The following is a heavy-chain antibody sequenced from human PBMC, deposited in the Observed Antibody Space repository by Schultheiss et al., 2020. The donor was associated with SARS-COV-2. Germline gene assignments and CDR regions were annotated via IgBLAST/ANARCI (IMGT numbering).Heavy chain of an antibody. CDR1: GGSISSSNW. V-gene: IGHV4-4*02. D-gene: IGHD2-2*01. CDR3: ARGVVPRPSDRYNSHMDV. CDR2: IKHGVTT. J-gene: IGHJ6*03. Sequence: SETLSLTCAVSGGSISSSNWWSWVRQPPGKGLEWIGEIKHGVTTNYNPSLASRVTISVDTSKKQFSLRLTSVTAADTAMYYCARGVVPRPSDRYNSHMDVWGKGTTVTVSS.